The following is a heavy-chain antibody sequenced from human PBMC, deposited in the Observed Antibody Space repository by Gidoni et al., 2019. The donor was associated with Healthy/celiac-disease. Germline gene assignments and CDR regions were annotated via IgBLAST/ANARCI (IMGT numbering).Heavy chain of an antibody. D-gene: IGHD6-19*01. CDR3: ATVGYSSGWWGDWFDP. CDR1: GYTLTELS. V-gene: IGHV1-24*01. Sequence: QVQLVQSGAEVKKPGASVKVSCKMSGYTLTELSMHWVRQAPGKGLEWMGGFDPEDGETIYAQKFQGRVTMTEDTSTDTAYMELSSLRSEDTAVYYCATVGYSSGWWGDWFDPWGQGTLVTVSS. J-gene: IGHJ5*02. CDR2: FDPEDGET.